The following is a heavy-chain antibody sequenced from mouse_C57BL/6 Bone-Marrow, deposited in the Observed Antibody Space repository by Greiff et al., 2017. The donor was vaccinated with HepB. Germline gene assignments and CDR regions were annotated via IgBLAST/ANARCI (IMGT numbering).Heavy chain of an antibody. D-gene: IGHD1-1*01. CDR2: ISGGGGNT. J-gene: IGHJ4*01. CDR3: ARQRYYGRNYAMDY. V-gene: IGHV5-9*01. Sequence: DVMLVESGGGLVKPGGSLKLSCAASGFTFSSYTMSWVRQTPEKRLEWVATISGGGGNTYYPDSVKGRFTISRDNAKNTLYLQMSSLRSEDTALYYCARQRYYGRNYAMDYWGQGTSVTVSS. CDR1: GFTFSSYT.